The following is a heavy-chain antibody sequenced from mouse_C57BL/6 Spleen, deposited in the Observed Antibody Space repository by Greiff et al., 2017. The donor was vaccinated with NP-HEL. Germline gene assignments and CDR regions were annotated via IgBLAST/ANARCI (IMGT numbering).Heavy chain of an antibody. Sequence: EVQLQQSGAELVRPGASVKLSCTASGFNIKDYYMHWVKQRPEQGLEWIGRIDPEDGDTEYAPKFPGKATMTADTSSNTAYLQLSSLTSEDTAVYYCTLDYGSSYEDFDYWGQGTTLTVSS. CDR1: GFNIKDYY. D-gene: IGHD1-1*01. J-gene: IGHJ2*01. V-gene: IGHV14-1*01. CDR2: IDPEDGDT. CDR3: TLDYGSSYEDFDY.